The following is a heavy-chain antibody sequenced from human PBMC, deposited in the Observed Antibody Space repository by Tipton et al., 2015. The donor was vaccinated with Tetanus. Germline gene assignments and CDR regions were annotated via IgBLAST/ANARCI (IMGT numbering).Heavy chain of an antibody. D-gene: IGHD1-14*01. CDR1: GFIFSHFA. CDR3: EAQRTSEDF. V-gene: IGHV3-23*01. Sequence: PRLSCVASGFIFSHFAVSWVRRAPGRGLEWVSSLSHDGGNIYYADFARGRFTISRDNSKNTLFLQMDDLRAEDTAIYYCEAQRTSEDFWGQGTLVTASS. J-gene: IGHJ4*02. CDR2: LSHDGGNI.